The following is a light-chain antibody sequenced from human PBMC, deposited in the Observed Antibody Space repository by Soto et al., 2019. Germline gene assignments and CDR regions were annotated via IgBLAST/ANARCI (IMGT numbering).Light chain of an antibody. CDR2: WAS. V-gene: IGKV4-1*01. CDR1: QSVFFSSNNKDY. Sequence: DIVMTQSPDSLAVSLGERATIDCKSSQSVFFSSNNKDYVAWHQQKPGQPPKLLIYWASTRESGVPDRFSGSGSGTDFTLTISRLQAEDVAVYYCQQYYGPPITFGQGTRLEIK. J-gene: IGKJ5*01. CDR3: QQYYGPPIT.